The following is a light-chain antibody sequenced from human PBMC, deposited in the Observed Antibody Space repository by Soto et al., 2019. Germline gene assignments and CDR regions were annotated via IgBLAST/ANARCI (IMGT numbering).Light chain of an antibody. Sequence: LTLPPSVSGAPGQRVTISCTGSRSNIGAGYDVHWYQQLPGTAPKLLIYGNSNRPSGVPDRFSGSKSGTSASLAITGLQAEDEADYYCQSYDSSLSGSLVFGGGTKLTVL. J-gene: IGLJ2*01. CDR2: GNS. CDR3: QSYDSSLSGSLV. CDR1: RSNIGAGYD. V-gene: IGLV1-40*01.